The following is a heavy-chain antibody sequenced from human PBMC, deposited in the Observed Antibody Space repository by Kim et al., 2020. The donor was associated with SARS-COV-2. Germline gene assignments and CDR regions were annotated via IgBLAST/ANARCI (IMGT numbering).Heavy chain of an antibody. CDR3: AARGVVVAATGAVEI. D-gene: IGHD2-15*01. CDR2: INPNSGGT. CDR1: GYTFTGYY. J-gene: IGHJ3*02. V-gene: IGHV1-2*04. Sequence: ASVKVSCKASGYTFTGYYMHWVRQAPGQGLEWMGWINPNSGGTNYAQKFQGWVTMTRDTSISTAYIELSRLRSDDTAVYYCAARGVVVAATGAVEIWGQGTMVTVSS.